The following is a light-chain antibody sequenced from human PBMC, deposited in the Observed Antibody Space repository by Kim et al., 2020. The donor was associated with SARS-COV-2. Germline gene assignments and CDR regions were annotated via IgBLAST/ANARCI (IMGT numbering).Light chain of an antibody. Sequence: SVALGQTVRITWHGARLRFYYASWYQQKPGQAPMLVMYGKNNRPSGIPDRFSGSSSGSTASLTIPGAQAEDEADYYCDSRDNSGNQFGGGTQLTVL. CDR3: DSRDNSGNQ. CDR1: RLRFYY. V-gene: IGLV3-19*01. CDR2: GKN. J-gene: IGLJ3*02.